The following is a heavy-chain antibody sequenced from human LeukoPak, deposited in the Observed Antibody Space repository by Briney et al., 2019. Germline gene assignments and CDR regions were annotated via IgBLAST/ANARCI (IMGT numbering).Heavy chain of an antibody. V-gene: IGHV3-21*04. D-gene: IGHD2-15*01. CDR3: AKDIIGWSFDY. CDR1: RFTFSTYS. CDR2: ISSGSSYI. J-gene: IGHJ4*02. Sequence: GGSLRLSCAASRFTFSTYSMNWVRQAPGKGLEWVSSISSGSSYIYYADSVKGRFTISRDNSKNTMYLQMNSLRAEDTAVYYCAKDIIGWSFDYWGQGTLVTVSS.